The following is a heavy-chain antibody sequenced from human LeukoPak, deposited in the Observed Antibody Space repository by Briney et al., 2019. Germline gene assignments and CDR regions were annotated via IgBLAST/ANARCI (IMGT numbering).Heavy chain of an antibody. V-gene: IGHV4-59*01. D-gene: IGHD6-13*01. CDR1: GGSFSGYY. CDR3: ARGGIHSSSFDWFDP. J-gene: IGHJ5*02. Sequence: PSETLSLTCAVYGGSFSGYYWSWIRQPPGKGLEWIGYIYYSGSTNYNPSLKSRVTISADTSKYQFSLKLSSVTAADTAVYYCARGGIHSSSFDWFDPWGQGTLVTVSS. CDR2: IYYSGST.